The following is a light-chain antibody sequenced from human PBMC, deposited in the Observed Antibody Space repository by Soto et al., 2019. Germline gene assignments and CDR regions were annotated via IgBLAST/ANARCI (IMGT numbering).Light chain of an antibody. Sequence: EIVLTQSPGILSLSPGERATRSCRASQTIGKTYVAWYRQKPGQAPQLLNSGASGWAIGIPDRFSASGSGTDFTLTITDVEPEDCAVYYCQQYYDSPYTFGQGTRLDIK. J-gene: IGKJ2*01. CDR1: QTIGKTY. CDR3: QQYYDSPYT. CDR2: GAS. V-gene: IGKV3-20*01.